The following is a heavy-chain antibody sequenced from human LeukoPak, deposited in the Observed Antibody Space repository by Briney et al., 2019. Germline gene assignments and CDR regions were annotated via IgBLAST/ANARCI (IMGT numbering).Heavy chain of an antibody. D-gene: IGHD3-10*01. CDR2: IYPGDSDT. V-gene: IGHV5-51*01. Sequence: GESLKISCKGSGYSFTSYWIGWVRQMPGKGLEWMGIIYPGDSDTRYSPSFQGQVTISADKSLSTAYLQWSSLEASDTAIYYCARFSGPSLEKNWFDPWGQGTLVTVSS. CDR1: GYSFTSYW. J-gene: IGHJ5*02. CDR3: ARFSGPSLEKNWFDP.